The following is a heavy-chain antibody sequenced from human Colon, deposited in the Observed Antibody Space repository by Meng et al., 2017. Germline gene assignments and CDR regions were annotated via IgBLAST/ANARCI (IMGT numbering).Heavy chain of an antibody. V-gene: IGHV4-59*01. D-gene: IGHD2-15*01. Sequence: SETLSLTCTVSGGSISSYYWSWIRQPPGKGLEWIGYIYDSGSNNYNSSLKSRVTISVDTSKNQFSLRVSSVTAADTAVYYCARGPNGGYCSGGSCYRFDYWGQGTLVTSPQ. CDR2: IYDSGSN. CDR3: ARGPNGGYCSGGSCYRFDY. J-gene: IGHJ4*02. CDR1: GGSISSYY.